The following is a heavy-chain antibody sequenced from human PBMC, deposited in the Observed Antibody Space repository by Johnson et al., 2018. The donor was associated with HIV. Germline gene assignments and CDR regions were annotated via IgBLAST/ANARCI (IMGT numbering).Heavy chain of an antibody. CDR3: ARNGDGYTPDAFDI. J-gene: IGHJ3*02. CDR2: IKQDGSER. D-gene: IGHD5-24*01. CDR1: GFTFSSYW. Sequence: EVHLVESGGGVVQPGRSLRLSCAVSGFTFSSYWMSWVRQAPGKGLEWVATIKQDGSERYHVDSVKGRFTISRDNAKKSLYLQMNSLRVEDTAVYFCARNGDGYTPDAFDIWGQGTVVTVSS. V-gene: IGHV3-7*01.